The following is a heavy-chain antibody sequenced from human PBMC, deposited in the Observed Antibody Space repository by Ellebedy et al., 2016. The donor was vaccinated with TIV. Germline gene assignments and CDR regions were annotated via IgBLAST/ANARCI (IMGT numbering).Heavy chain of an antibody. D-gene: IGHD3-9*01. CDR2: INPNSGGT. CDR1: GYTFTGYY. V-gene: IGHV1-2*02. J-gene: IGHJ4*02. Sequence: ASVKVSCKASGYTFTGYYMHWVRQAPGQGLEWMGWINPNSGGTNYAQKFQGRVTMTRDTSISTAYMELRSLRSDDTAVYYCARVRDILTGHHLDYWGQGTLVTVSS. CDR3: ARVRDILTGHHLDY.